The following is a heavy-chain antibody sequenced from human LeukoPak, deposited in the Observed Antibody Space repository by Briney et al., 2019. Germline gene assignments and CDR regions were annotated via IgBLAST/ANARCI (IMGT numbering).Heavy chain of an antibody. CDR1: GFTFSSYG. D-gene: IGHD4-17*01. CDR2: ISYDGSNK. CDR3: AKVASTVTTGHYFDY. V-gene: IGHV3-30*18. J-gene: IGHJ4*02. Sequence: GGSLRLSCAASGFTFSSYGMHWVCQAPGKGLEWVAVISYDGSNKYYADSVKGRFTISRDNSKNTLYLQMNSLRAEDTAVYYCAKVASTVTTGHYFDYWGQGTLVTVSS.